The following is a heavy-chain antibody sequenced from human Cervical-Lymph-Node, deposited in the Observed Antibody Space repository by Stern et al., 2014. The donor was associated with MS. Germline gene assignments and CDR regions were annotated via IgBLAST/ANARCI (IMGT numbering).Heavy chain of an antibody. Sequence: VQLVESGSELKKPGASVKVSCTGHGYRFTSYGMNWVRQAPGQGLEWMGRIKTNTGNPTYDQDFNGRFVFFLDTSVRKAYLELTSLKAEDTAVYYCLSDYNWGQGTLVTVSS. V-gene: IGHV7-4-1*02. D-gene: IGHD5-24*01. CDR3: LSDYN. CDR1: GYRFTSYG. J-gene: IGHJ4*02. CDR2: IKTNTGNP.